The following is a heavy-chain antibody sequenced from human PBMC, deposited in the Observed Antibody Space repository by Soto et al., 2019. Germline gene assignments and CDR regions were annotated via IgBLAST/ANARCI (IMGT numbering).Heavy chain of an antibody. CDR3: ARDQRHSSGWYPEAEDAFDI. V-gene: IGHV1-69*08. CDR1: GGTFSSYT. J-gene: IGHJ3*02. D-gene: IGHD6-19*01. Sequence: QVQLVQSGAEVKKPGSSVKVSCKASGGTFSSYTISWVRQAPGQGLEWMGRIIPILGIANYAQKFQGRVTITADKATSTAYMELSSLRSEDTAVYYCARDQRHSSGWYPEAEDAFDIWGQGTMVTVSS. CDR2: IIPILGIA.